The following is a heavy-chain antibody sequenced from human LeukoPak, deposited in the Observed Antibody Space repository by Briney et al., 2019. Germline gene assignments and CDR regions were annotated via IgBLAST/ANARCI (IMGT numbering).Heavy chain of an antibody. J-gene: IGHJ4*02. Sequence: SETLSLTRTVSDASIRGYYWSWIRQPPGKGLEWIGSIHFSGSTNYNPSLRSRVTISVDTSKNQLSLKLSSVTAADTAVYYCARDLGGIYFDYWGQGTLVTVSS. D-gene: IGHD1-26*01. V-gene: IGHV4-59*01. CDR2: IHFSGST. CDR1: DASIRGYY. CDR3: ARDLGGIYFDY.